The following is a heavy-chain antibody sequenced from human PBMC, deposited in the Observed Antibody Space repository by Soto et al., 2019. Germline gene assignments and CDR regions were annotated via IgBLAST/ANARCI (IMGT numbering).Heavy chain of an antibody. CDR3: ARETAAADYGMDV. CDR2: INPNSGGT. Sequence: ASVKVSCKASGYTFTGYYMHWVRQAPGQGLEWMGWINPNSGGTNYAQKFQGWVTMTRDTSISTAYMELSRLRSDDTAVYYCARETAAADYGMDVWGQGTTVTVSS. D-gene: IGHD6-13*01. J-gene: IGHJ6*02. CDR1: GYTFTGYY. V-gene: IGHV1-2*04.